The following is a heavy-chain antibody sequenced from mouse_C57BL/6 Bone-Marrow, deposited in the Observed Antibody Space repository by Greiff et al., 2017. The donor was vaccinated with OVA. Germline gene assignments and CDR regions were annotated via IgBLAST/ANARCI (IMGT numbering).Heavy chain of an antibody. J-gene: IGHJ4*01. CDR3: AKSVTTGGLYYYAMDY. V-gene: IGHV1-53*01. D-gene: IGHD2-12*01. CDR2: INPSNGGT. Sequence: QVQLKQPGTELVKPGASVKLSCKASGYTFTSYWMHWVKQRPGQGLEWIGNINPSNGGTNYNEKFKSKATLTVDKSSSTAYMQLSSLTSEDSAVDYCAKSVTTGGLYYYAMDYWGQGTSVTVSS. CDR1: GYTFTSYW.